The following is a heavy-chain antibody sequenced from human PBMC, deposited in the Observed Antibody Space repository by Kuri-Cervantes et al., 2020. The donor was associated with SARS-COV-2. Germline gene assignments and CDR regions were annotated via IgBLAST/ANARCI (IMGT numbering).Heavy chain of an antibody. V-gene: IGHV3-11*04. D-gene: IGHD2-21*01. CDR1: GFTVSSNY. Sequence: GESLKISCAASGFTVSSNYMSWIRQAPGKGLEWVSYISSSGSTIYYADSVKGRFTVSRDSAKNSLYLQMNSLRGEDTAVYYCARVAGEGPIYYYYMDVWGKGTTVTVSS. J-gene: IGHJ6*03. CDR2: ISSSGSTI. CDR3: ARVAGEGPIYYYYMDV.